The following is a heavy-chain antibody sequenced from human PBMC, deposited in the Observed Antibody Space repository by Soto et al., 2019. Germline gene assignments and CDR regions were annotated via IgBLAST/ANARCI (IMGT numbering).Heavy chain of an antibody. CDR2: IYYSGST. Sequence: SETLSLTCPVSGGSISSSSYYWGWIRQPPGKGLEWIGSIYYSGSTYYNPSLKSRVTISVDTSKNQFSLKLSSVTAAGTAVYYCARQYTVWVGAVPAEYFQHWGQGTLVTVSS. CDR1: GGSISSSSYY. D-gene: IGHD1-26*01. V-gene: IGHV4-39*01. CDR3: ARQYTVWVGAVPAEYFQH. J-gene: IGHJ1*01.